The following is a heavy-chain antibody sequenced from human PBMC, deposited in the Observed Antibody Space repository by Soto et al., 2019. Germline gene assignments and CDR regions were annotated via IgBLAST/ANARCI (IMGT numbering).Heavy chain of an antibody. CDR2: IYWDDDK. CDR3: APSRRDDGRFDP. D-gene: IGHD2-21*02. Sequence: QITLKESGPTLVKPTQTLTLTCTFSGFSLSTSGVGVGWIRQPPGKALEWLALIYWDDDKRYSPSLKSRLTITNDTTKNQVVLTMTNMDPVDTATYYCAPSRRDDGRFDPWGQGTLVTVSS. CDR1: GFSLSTSGVG. J-gene: IGHJ5*02. V-gene: IGHV2-5*02.